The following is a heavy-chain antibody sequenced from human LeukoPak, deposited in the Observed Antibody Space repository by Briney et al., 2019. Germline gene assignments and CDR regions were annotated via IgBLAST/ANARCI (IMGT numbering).Heavy chain of an antibody. CDR3: ARDYDWAFDF. CDR2: INHRGAT. Sequence: SETLSLTCAVYGGSFSSYYWSWIRQPPGKGLEWIGEINHRGATNYNPSLKSRVTISVDTSKNQLSLKLSSVTAADTAVYYCARDYDWAFDFWGQGTRVTVSS. D-gene: IGHD3-9*01. V-gene: IGHV4-34*01. CDR1: GGSFSSYY. J-gene: IGHJ4*02.